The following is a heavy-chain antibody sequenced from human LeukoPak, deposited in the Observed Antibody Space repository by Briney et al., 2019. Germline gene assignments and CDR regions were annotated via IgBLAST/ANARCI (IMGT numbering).Heavy chain of an antibody. CDR1: GGSISSYY. V-gene: IGHV4-4*07. CDR3: ARGPYSYDSSGAFDI. J-gene: IGHJ3*02. Sequence: SETLSLTCTVSGGSISSYYWSWIRQPAGEGLEWIGRISSSGSTNYNPSLKSRVTISVDTSKNQFSLKLSSVTAADTAMYFCARGPYSYDSSGAFDIWGQGTMVTVSS. D-gene: IGHD3-22*01. CDR2: ISSSGST.